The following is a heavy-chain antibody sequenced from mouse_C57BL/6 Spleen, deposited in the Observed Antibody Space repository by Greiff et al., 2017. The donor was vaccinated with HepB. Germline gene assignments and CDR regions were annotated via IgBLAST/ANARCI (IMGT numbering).Heavy chain of an antibody. V-gene: IGHV1-55*01. CDR2: IYPGSGST. CDR1: GYTFTSYW. Sequence: QVQLQQPGAELVKPGASVKMSCKASGYTFTSYWITWVKQRPGQGLEWIGDIYPGSGSTNYNEKFKSKATLTVDTSSSTAYMQLSSLTSEDSAVYYCARSGPFTTVVATDAMDYWGQGTSVTVSS. CDR3: ARSGPFTTVVATDAMDY. J-gene: IGHJ4*01. D-gene: IGHD1-1*01.